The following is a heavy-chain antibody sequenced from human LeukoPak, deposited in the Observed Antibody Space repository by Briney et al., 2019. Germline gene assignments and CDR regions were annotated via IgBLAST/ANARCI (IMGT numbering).Heavy chain of an antibody. Sequence: SETLSLTCTVSGGSISSYYWSWIRQPPGKGLEWIGYIYYSGNTNYNPSLKSRVTISVDTSKNQFSLELSSVTAADTAVYYCARTIAAAGYYFDYWGQGTLVTVSS. V-gene: IGHV4-59*01. D-gene: IGHD6-13*01. J-gene: IGHJ4*02. CDR1: GGSISSYY. CDR2: IYYSGNT. CDR3: ARTIAAAGYYFDY.